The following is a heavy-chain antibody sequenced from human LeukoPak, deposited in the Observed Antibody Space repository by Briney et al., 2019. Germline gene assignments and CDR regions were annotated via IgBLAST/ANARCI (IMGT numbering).Heavy chain of an antibody. Sequence: PGGSLRLSCAASGFTFSSYGMHWVRQAPGKGLEWVAVISYDGSNKYYADSVKGRFTISRDNAKNTLYLQMNSLRAEDTAVYYCAKDHGGYTYYYYGMDVWGRGTTVTVSS. CDR2: ISYDGSNK. V-gene: IGHV3-30*18. J-gene: IGHJ6*02. CDR3: AKDHGGYTYYYYGMDV. CDR1: GFTFSSYG. D-gene: IGHD5-12*01.